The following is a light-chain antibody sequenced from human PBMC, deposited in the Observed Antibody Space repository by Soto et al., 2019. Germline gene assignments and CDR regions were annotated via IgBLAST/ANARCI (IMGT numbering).Light chain of an antibody. Sequence: QSVLTQPASVSESPGQSITISCTGTNNDVGNYKLVSWFQHHLGKAPKLIIYEGTKRPSGVSNRFSASQSGHTASLTISGLQAEDEADYYCYSYAGTSTWVFGGGTKLTVL. V-gene: IGLV2-23*01. CDR1: NNDVGNYKL. CDR2: EGT. CDR3: YSYAGTSTWV. J-gene: IGLJ3*02.